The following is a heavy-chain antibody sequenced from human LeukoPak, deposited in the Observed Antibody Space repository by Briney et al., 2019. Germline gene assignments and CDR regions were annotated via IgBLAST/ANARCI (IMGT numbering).Heavy chain of an antibody. Sequence: ASVKVSCKTSGYSFTDYYMHWVRQAPGQGLEWMGWINPNNGGTSSAQKFQGRVTMTRDTSITTVYMEVSWLTSDDTAIYYCARADRLDGGPYLIGPWGQGTLGTVSS. CDR2: INPNNGGT. J-gene: IGHJ5*02. D-gene: IGHD2-21*01. CDR1: GYSFTDYY. V-gene: IGHV1-2*02. CDR3: ARADRLDGGPYLIGP.